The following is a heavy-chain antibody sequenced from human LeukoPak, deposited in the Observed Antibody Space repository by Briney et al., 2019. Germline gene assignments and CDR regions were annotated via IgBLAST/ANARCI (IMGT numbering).Heavy chain of an antibody. CDR3: AKHNSGNFIYFDS. Sequence: RGSLRLSRAASGFTFSLYAMSWVRPAPGKGVERVSRITGSGGTTYYADSVKGRFTLSRDNSKNTLYLQMNSLGAEDTAVYYCAKHNSGNFIYFDSWGQGALVTVSS. CDR2: ITGSGGTT. J-gene: IGHJ4*02. V-gene: IGHV3-23*01. CDR1: GFTFSLYA. D-gene: IGHD1-26*01.